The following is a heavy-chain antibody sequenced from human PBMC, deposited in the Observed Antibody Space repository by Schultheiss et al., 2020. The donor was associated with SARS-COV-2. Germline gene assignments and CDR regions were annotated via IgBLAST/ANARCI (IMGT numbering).Heavy chain of an antibody. V-gene: IGHV3-13*05. CDR3: ARGYASEIYYPFDH. Sequence: GGSLRLSCAASGFTFSSYAMHWVRQAPGKGLEWVSAIGTAGDPYYPGSVKGRFTISRDNAKHSLFLQMNSLRAEDTAVYYCARGYASEIYYPFDHWGQGTLVTVSS. D-gene: IGHD3-10*01. CDR2: IGTAGDP. CDR1: GFTFSSYA. J-gene: IGHJ4*02.